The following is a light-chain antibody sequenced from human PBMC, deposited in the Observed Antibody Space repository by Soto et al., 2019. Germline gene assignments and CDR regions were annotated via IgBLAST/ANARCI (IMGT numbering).Light chain of an antibody. Sequence: QPVLTQSPSASASLGASVKLTCTLSSGHSSYAIASHQQQPEKGPRYLMKLNSDGSHSKGDGIPDRFSGSSSGAERYLTISSLQSEDEADYYCQTWGTGLLVFGGGTKLTVL. CDR1: SGHSSYA. J-gene: IGLJ3*02. CDR3: QTWGTGLLV. CDR2: LNSDGSH. V-gene: IGLV4-69*01.